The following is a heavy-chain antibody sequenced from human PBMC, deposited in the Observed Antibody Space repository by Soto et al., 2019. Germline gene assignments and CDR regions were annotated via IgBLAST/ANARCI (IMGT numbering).Heavy chain of an antibody. CDR2: IIPIFGTA. D-gene: IGHD3-9*01. V-gene: IGHV1-69*13. Sequence: SVKVSCKASGGTCSSYAISWVRQAPGQGLEWMGGIIPIFGTANYAQKFQGRVTITADESTSTAYMELSSLRSEDTAVYYCASTGLRYFDWLLGFDYWGQGTLVTVS. J-gene: IGHJ4*02. CDR1: GGTCSSYA. CDR3: ASTGLRYFDWLLGFDY.